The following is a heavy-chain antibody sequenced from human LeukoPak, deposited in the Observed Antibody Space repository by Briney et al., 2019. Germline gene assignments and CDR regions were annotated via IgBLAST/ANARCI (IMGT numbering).Heavy chain of an antibody. Sequence: GGSLRLSCAASGFTFSSYAMHWVRQAPGKGLEWVAVISYDGSNKYYADSVKGRFTISRHNSKNTLYLQMNSLRAEDTAVYYCARAGICSSTTCYRIDYWGQGTLVTVSS. D-gene: IGHD2-2*01. CDR2: ISYDGSNK. CDR1: GFTFSSYA. V-gene: IGHV3-30-3*01. J-gene: IGHJ4*02. CDR3: ARAGICSSTTCYRIDY.